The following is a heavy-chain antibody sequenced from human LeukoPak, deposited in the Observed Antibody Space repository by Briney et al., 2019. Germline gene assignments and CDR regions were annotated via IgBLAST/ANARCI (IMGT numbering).Heavy chain of an antibody. D-gene: IGHD3-3*01. J-gene: IGHJ4*02. V-gene: IGHV3-74*01. CDR3: AKDGARFLEWFQHEYYFDY. CDR1: GFTFSNCW. CDR2: IESDGSRT. Sequence: TGGSLRLSCAASGFTFSNCWMHWVRQVPGKGLEWVSRIESDGSRTRYADSVKGRFTISRDNSKNTLYLQMNSLRAEDTAVYYCAKDGARFLEWFQHEYYFDYWGQGTLVTVSS.